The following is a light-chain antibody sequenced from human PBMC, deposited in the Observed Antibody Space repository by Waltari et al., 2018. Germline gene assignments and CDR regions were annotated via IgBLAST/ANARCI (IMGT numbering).Light chain of an antibody. Sequence: DIQMTQSPTSLSASVRDRVTITCRASQSVNNYVNWYQQKSGQAPKVLIYTASTLQSGVPSRFSGSGSGTEFTLTISGLQPEDSATYYCQQSSTTPRSFGQGTKVEI. CDR3: QQSSTTPRS. CDR1: QSVNNY. J-gene: IGKJ1*01. CDR2: TAS. V-gene: IGKV1-39*01.